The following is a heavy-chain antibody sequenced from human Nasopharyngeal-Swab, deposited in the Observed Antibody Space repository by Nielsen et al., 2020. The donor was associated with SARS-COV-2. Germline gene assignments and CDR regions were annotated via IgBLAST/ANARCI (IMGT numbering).Heavy chain of an antibody. CDR3: ARGGDIVVVVAATDY. V-gene: IGHV3-11*04. D-gene: IGHD2-15*01. Sequence: GESLKTSCAASGFTFSDYYMSWIRQAPGKGLEWVSYISSSGSTIYYADSVKGRFTISRDNAKNSLYLQMNSLRAEDTAVYYCARGGDIVVVVAATDYWGQGTLVTVSS. J-gene: IGHJ4*02. CDR2: ISSSGSTI. CDR1: GFTFSDYY.